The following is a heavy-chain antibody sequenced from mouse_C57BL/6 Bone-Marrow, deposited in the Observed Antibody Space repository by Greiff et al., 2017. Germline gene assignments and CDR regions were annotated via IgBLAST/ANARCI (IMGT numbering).Heavy chain of an antibody. Sequence: EVQGVESGPELVKPGASVKISCKASGYSFTGYYMNWVKQSPEKSPEWIGEINPSTGGTTYNQKFKAKATLTVDKSSSTAYMQLKSLTSEDSAVYYCARRSSHYYAMDYWGQGTSVTVSS. J-gene: IGHJ4*01. CDR2: INPSTGGT. CDR3: ARRSSHYYAMDY. CDR1: GYSFTGYY. V-gene: IGHV1-42*01. D-gene: IGHD1-1*01.